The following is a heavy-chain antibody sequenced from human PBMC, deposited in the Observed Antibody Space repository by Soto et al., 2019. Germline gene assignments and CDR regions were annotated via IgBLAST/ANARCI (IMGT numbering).Heavy chain of an antibody. J-gene: IGHJ4*02. CDR2: INPDGSGE. CDR3: ARENWFFDY. CDR1: GFTFSSYA. Sequence: PGGSLRLSCAASGFTFSSYAMSWVRQAPGKGLEWVANINPDGSGEYYVDSVKGRFTISRDNAKNSVYLQMNSLVGDDTAVYYCARENWFFDYWGQGTPVTVSS. V-gene: IGHV3-7*01. D-gene: IGHD3-10*01.